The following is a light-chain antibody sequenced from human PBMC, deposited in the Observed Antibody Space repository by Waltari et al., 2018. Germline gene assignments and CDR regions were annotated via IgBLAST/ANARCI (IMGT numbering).Light chain of an antibody. CDR2: AAS. CDR1: QTISSY. CDR3: QQSHSIPVT. J-gene: IGKJ4*01. V-gene: IGKV1-39*01. Sequence: DLQMTQSQSSLSAFVGDRVTSTCRAGQTISSYLNWYQQKPGKAPRLLIYAASTLQSGVPSRFSGSESGTDFTLTISSLQPEDFATYYCQQSHSIPVTFGGGTKVEVK.